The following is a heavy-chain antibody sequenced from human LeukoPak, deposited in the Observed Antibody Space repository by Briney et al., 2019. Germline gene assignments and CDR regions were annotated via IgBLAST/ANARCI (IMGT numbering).Heavy chain of an antibody. CDR3: ARARGYSSPNWFDP. CDR2: IKPNSGNT. V-gene: IGHV1-8*02. Sequence: ASVKVSCKASGYTFTGYYMHWVRQAPGQGLEWMGWIKPNSGNTGYAQKFQGRVTMTRNTSISTAYMELSSLRSEDTAVYYCARARGYSSPNWFDPWGQGTLVTVSS. J-gene: IGHJ5*02. D-gene: IGHD6-13*01. CDR1: GYTFTGYY.